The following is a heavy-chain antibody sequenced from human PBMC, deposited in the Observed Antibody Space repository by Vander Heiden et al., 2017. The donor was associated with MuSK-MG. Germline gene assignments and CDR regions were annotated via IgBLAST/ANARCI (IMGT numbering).Heavy chain of an antibody. CDR3: ARGSIRSITSCYRCWFDP. CDR2: IYYSGST. Sequence: QVQLQESGPWLLEPSQTLSPICTVPAASTGSRAHYWGWVRHDPGKGPEWIGSIYYSGSTYYNPSLKKRVTISLNTSKNQFSRKLTSVTAAETAVYYCARGSIRSITSCYRCWFDPWGQVTLVAVSS. D-gene: IGHD2-2*01. V-gene: IGHV4-31*03. J-gene: IGHJ5*02. CDR1: AASTGSRAHY.